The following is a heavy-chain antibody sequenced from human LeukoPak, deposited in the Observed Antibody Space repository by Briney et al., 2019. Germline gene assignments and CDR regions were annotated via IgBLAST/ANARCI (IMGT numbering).Heavy chain of an antibody. J-gene: IGHJ6*03. D-gene: IGHD6-6*01. CDR3: ASTSSHYYYYMDV. CDR1: GYTFTRNG. Sequence: ASVKVSCKASGYTFTRNGICWVRQAPGQGLEWMGWINTNTGNPTYAQGFTGRFVFSLDTSVSTAYLQISSLKAEDTAVYYCASTSSHYYYYMDVWGKGTTVTVSS. V-gene: IGHV7-4-1*02. CDR2: INTNTGNP.